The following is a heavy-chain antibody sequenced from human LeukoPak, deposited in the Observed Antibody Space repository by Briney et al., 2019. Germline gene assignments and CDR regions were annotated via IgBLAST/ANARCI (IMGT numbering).Heavy chain of an antibody. CDR3: ARDPLYCSTTSCYFDY. J-gene: IGHJ4*02. Sequence: GVSLRLSCAASGFTFCSYSMNWVRQAPGKGLEWVSYISSSSSTIYYADSVKGRFTISRDNAKNSLYLQMNSLRDEDTAMYYCARDPLYCSTTSCYFDYWGQGTLVTVSS. CDR2: ISSSSSTI. CDR1: GFTFCSYS. D-gene: IGHD2-2*01. V-gene: IGHV3-48*02.